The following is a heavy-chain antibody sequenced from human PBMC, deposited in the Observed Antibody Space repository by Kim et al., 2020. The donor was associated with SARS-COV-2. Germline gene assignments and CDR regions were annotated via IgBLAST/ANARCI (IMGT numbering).Heavy chain of an antibody. D-gene: IGHD2-2*02. J-gene: IGHJ3*02. Sequence: SETLSLTCTVSGGSISSYYWSWIRQPAGKGLEWIGRIYTSGSTNYNPSLKSRVTMSVDTSKNQFSLKLSSVTAADTAVYYCARLVVPAAIQTVGAFDIGGQGTMVTVSS. V-gene: IGHV4-4*07. CDR2: IYTSGST. CDR3: ARLVVPAAIQTVGAFDI. CDR1: GGSISSYY.